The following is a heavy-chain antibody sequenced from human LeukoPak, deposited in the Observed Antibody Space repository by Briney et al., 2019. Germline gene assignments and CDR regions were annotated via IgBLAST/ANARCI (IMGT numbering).Heavy chain of an antibody. CDR3: ARRRYYDSSGYLE. CDR2: IYDSWRT. Sequence: PSETLSLTCTLCGDSFSRSDSYWDWVRQPPGKGVEWIGTIYDSWRTYYSPSLKSRVTLSVDMSNNQFSLTLSSVTAADTALYFCARRRYYDSSGYLEWGQGTLVTVSS. V-gene: IGHV4-39*01. J-gene: IGHJ1*01. CDR1: GDSFSRSDSY. D-gene: IGHD3-22*01.